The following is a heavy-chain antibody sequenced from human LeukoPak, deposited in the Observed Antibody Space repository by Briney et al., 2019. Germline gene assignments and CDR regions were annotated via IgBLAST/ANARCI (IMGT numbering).Heavy chain of an antibody. CDR1: GVSISRYY. D-gene: IGHD2-8*01. J-gene: IGHJ5*02. V-gene: IGHV4-59*12. CDR2: IYLTGST. Sequence: SETLCLTCAVSGVSISRYYRSWVPQPPGKGLECMSYIYLTGSTNYTPPLKSRVTMSVDPSNQQFSLKLSSVTAADSAVYYCARRYCTDGVCYLVSWGQGTLVTVSS. CDR3: ARRYCTDGVCYLVS.